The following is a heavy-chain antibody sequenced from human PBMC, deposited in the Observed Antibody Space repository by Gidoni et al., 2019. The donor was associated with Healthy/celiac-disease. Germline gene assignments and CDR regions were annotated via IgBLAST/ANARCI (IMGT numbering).Heavy chain of an antibody. CDR1: GYTFTSYD. D-gene: IGHD4-17*01. J-gene: IGHJ4*02. Sequence: QAQLVLSGAAVKKPGAAVKLSCKASGYTFTSYDINWVRQATGQGLEWMGWMNPNSGNTGYAQKVQGRVTMTRNTSISTAYMELSSLRSEDTAVYYCARGQRRYGDPDDYWGQGTLVTVSS. CDR2: MNPNSGNT. CDR3: ARGQRRYGDPDDY. V-gene: IGHV1-8*01.